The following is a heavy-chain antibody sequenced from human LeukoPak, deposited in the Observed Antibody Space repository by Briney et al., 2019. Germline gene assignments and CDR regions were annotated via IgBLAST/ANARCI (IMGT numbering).Heavy chain of an antibody. CDR3: ARRGDILTDHAFDY. J-gene: IGHJ4*02. CDR2: INHSGST. CDR1: GGSFSGYY. D-gene: IGHD3-9*01. V-gene: IGHV4-34*01. Sequence: SETLSLTCAVYGGSFSGYYWTWIRQPPGKGLEWIGEINHSGSTNYNPSLKSRVSISVDTSKNQFSLKVSFVTAADTAVYYCARRGDILTDHAFDYWGQGTLVTVSS.